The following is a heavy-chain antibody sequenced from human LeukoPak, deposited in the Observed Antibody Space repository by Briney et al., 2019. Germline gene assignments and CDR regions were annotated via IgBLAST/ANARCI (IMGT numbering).Heavy chain of an antibody. CDR1: GFTFSSYA. V-gene: IGHV3-23*01. CDR3: AKASQEPYYDFWSGWVGGLYYFDY. D-gene: IGHD3-3*01. Sequence: PGGSLRPSCADSGFTFSSYAMSWVREAPGKGLEWVSAISGSGGSTYYADTVKGRFTISRDNSKSTLYLQMNSLTAEDTAVYYCAKASQEPYYDFWSGWVGGLYYFDYWGQGTLVTVSS. J-gene: IGHJ4*02. CDR2: ISGSGGST.